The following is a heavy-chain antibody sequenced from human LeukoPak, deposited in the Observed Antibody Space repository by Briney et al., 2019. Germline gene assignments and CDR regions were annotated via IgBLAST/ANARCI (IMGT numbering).Heavy chain of an antibody. Sequence: GGSLRLSCAASGFTFSSYAMSWVRQAPGKGLEWVSAISGSGGSTYYADSVKGRFTISRDNSKNTLYLQMNSLRAEDTAVYYCAKDPKYSSSXEGFDPWGQGTLVTVSS. CDR2: ISGSGGST. CDR1: GFTFSSYA. V-gene: IGHV3-23*01. D-gene: IGHD6-6*01. CDR3: AKDPKYSSSXEGFDP. J-gene: IGHJ5*02.